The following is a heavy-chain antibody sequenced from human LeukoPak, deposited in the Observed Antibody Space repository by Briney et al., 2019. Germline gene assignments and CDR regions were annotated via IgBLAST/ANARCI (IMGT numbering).Heavy chain of an antibody. V-gene: IGHV4-59*01. Sequence: SETLSPTCTVSGGSISSYYWSWIRQPPGKGLEWIGYIYYSGSTNYNPSLKSRVTISVDTSKNQFSLKLSSVTAADTAVYYCARSSLADSSSWYNWFDPWGQGTLVTVSS. CDR3: ARSSLADSSSWYNWFDP. J-gene: IGHJ5*02. CDR2: IYYSGST. CDR1: GGSISSYY. D-gene: IGHD6-13*01.